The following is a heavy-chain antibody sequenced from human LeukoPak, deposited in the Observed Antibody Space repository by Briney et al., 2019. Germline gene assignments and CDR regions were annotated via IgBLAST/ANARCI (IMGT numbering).Heavy chain of an antibody. D-gene: IGHD3-9*01. CDR2: IYDSGST. CDR1: GVSISSGGYY. J-gene: IGHJ3*02. CDR3: ARVHQTGYSIFDI. V-gene: IGHV4-31*02. Sequence: SETLSLTCTVSGVSISSGGYYWSWIRQHPGKGLEWIGYIYDSGSTYYNPSLKSRVTISVDTSKNHFSLKLSSFAAADTAVYYCARVHQTGYSIFDIWGQGTMVTVSS.